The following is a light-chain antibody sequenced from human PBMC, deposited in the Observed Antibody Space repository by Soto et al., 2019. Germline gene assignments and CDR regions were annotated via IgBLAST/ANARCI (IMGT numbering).Light chain of an antibody. Sequence: QSVLNQPASVSGSPGQAITISCTGTSSDVGGYNYVPWYQHHPGKAPKLMIYDVSNRPSGVSNRFSGSKSGNTASLSISGLRPEDEADYYCSSYRTSNTRQIVCGTGTKVTVL. V-gene: IGLV2-14*03. CDR3: SSYRTSNTRQIV. J-gene: IGLJ1*01. CDR1: SSDVGGYNY. CDR2: DVS.